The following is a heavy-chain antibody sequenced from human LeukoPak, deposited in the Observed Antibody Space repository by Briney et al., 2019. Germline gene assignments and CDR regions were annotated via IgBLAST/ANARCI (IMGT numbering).Heavy chain of an antibody. CDR1: GFTLSYYS. J-gene: IGHJ5*02. Sequence: PGGSLRLSCAASGFTLSYYSMNWVRQAPGKGLEWVSSISSSSAYIYYADSVKGRFTISRDNARNSLYLQMNSLRAEDTAVYYCATAPTRNSGWYFFEPWGQGTLVTVSS. D-gene: IGHD6-19*01. V-gene: IGHV3-21*01. CDR2: ISSSSAYI. CDR3: ATAPTRNSGWYFFEP.